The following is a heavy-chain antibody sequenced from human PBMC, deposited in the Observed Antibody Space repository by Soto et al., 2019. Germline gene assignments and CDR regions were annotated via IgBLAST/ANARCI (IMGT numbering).Heavy chain of an antibody. CDR2: IYHSGST. CDR3: ASVRGGYYYAMDV. J-gene: IGHJ6*02. CDR1: GGSISSSNW. Sequence: QVQLQESGPGLVKPSGTLSLTCAVSGGSISSSNWWSWVRQPTGKGLAWIGEIYHSGSTNYNPSLKRRVTISLEMSKIQFALKLSSVTAADTAVYYCASVRGGYYYAMDVGGQWTTVTVSS. V-gene: IGHV4-4*02. D-gene: IGHD3-10*02.